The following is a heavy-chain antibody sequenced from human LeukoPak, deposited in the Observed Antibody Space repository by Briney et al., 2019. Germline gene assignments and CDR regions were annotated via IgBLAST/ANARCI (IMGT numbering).Heavy chain of an antibody. J-gene: IGHJ4*02. CDR1: GFTFSGYW. Sequence: GGSLRLSCAASGFTFSGYWMSWVRQAPGKGLEWLANIKSDGSEKYYVDSGKGRFTISRDNAKNSLYLQMNSLRPEDTAVYYCARMSRYGLDYWGQGTPVTVSS. V-gene: IGHV3-7*04. CDR3: ARMSRYGLDY. D-gene: IGHD3-16*01. CDR2: IKSDGSEK.